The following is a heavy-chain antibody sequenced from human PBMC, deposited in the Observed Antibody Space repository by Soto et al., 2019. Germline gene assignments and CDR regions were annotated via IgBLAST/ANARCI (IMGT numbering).Heavy chain of an antibody. D-gene: IGHD3-16*01. CDR1: GASVATGDHY. J-gene: IGHJ4*02. V-gene: IGHV4-39*01. CDR2: LYYGGST. CDR3: ARLEMGELRIDD. Sequence: QLRLQESGPGLVRPSETLSLTCSVSGASVATGDHYWAWIRQPPGKGLEWIGSLYYGGSTHYSPSLKSPVTISADASKNQLSLEVSSVTAADRGLCFCARLEMGELRIDDWGQGMLVAVSS.